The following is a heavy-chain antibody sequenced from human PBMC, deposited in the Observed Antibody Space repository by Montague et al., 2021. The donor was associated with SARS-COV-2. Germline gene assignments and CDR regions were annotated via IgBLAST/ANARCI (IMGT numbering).Heavy chain of an antibody. CDR2: IYYSGST. Sequence: SETLSLTCTVSGGSISTYYWSWIRQPPGKGLEWIGYIYYSGSTNXNPSLKSRVTISVDKSKNQFSLKLSSVTAADTAVYYCARESSGCFFRRCSRYGMDVWGQGTTVTVSS. V-gene: IGHV4-59*12. CDR3: ARESSGCFFRRCSRYGMDV. D-gene: IGHD6-19*01. J-gene: IGHJ6*02. CDR1: GGSISTYY.